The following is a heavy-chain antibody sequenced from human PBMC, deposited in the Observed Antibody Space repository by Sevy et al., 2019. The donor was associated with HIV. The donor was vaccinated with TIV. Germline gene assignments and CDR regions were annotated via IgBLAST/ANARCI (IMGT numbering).Heavy chain of an antibody. CDR1: GFTFSSYS. J-gene: IGHJ6*02. V-gene: IGHV3-48*01. Sequence: GGFLRLSCAASGFTFSSYSMNWVRQAPGKGLEWVSYISSSSSTIYYADSVKGRFTISRDNAKNSLYLQMNSLRAEDTAVYYCAREGRVRNYYGMDVWGQGTTVTVSS. CDR3: AREGRVRNYYGMDV. D-gene: IGHD3-10*01. CDR2: ISSSSSTI.